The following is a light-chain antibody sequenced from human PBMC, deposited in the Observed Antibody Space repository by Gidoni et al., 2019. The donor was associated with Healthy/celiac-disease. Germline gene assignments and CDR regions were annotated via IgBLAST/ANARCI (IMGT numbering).Light chain of an antibody. V-gene: IGKV1-5*01. Sequence: DIQMTQSPSTLSASVGDRVTITCRASQSISSWLAWYQQNPGKAPKLLIYDASSLESGVPSRFSGSGSGTEFTLTISSLQPDDFATYYCQQYNSYPYTFXQXTKLEIK. CDR1: QSISSW. CDR3: QQYNSYPYT. J-gene: IGKJ2*01. CDR2: DAS.